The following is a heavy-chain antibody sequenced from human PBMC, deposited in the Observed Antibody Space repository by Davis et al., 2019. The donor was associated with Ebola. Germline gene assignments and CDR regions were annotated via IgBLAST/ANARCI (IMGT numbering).Heavy chain of an antibody. CDR1: GFIVSDKY. CDR3: TRHVSGDFWYFDL. J-gene: IGHJ2*01. D-gene: IGHD4-17*01. Sequence: PGGSLRLSCAASGFIVSDKYMSWVRQAPGKGLEWVSVIYRDGRTYYADSVKGRFTISRDNSKNTLYLQMNSLRAEDTAVYYCTRHVSGDFWYFDLWGQGTLVTVSS. CDR2: IYRDGRT. V-gene: IGHV3-53*01.